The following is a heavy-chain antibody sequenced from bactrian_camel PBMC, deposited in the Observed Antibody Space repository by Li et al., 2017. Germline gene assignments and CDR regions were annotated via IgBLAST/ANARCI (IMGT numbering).Heavy chain of an antibody. CDR1: GYYYC. D-gene: IGHD7*01. V-gene: IGHV3S63*01. CDR2: ITADNSAT. CDR3: AKGRPRLGLVAADLD. J-gene: IGHJ4*01. Sequence: HVQLVESGGGSVEAGGSLRLSCTPEGYYYCMGWFRQSPGKEREAVASITADNSATYADSVKGRFTISRDNAKNTLYLQLDSLKTEDTATYHCAKGRPRLGLVAADLDRGQGTQVTVS.